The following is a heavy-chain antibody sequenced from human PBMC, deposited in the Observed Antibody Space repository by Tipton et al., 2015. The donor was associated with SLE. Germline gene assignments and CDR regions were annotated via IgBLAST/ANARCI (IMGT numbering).Heavy chain of an antibody. CDR2: IKEDGSEK. CDR1: GFTVTSTY. CDR3: AGELLDYFDF. D-gene: IGHD1-26*01. V-gene: IGHV3-7*01. Sequence: GSLRLSCEASGFTVTSTYMSWVRQAPGKGLEWVANIKEDGSEKHYVDSVKDRLTISRDNAKNSLYLQMNSLRAEDTAVYYCAGELLDYFDFWGQGTLVTVSS. J-gene: IGHJ4*02.